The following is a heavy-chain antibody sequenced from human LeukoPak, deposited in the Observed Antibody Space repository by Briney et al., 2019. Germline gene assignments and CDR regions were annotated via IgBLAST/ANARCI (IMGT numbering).Heavy chain of an antibody. CDR3: ARSPIWPAFDI. J-gene: IGHJ3*02. D-gene: IGHD3-3*01. Sequence: ASVKVSCKASGYTFTSYGISWVRQAPGQGLEWMGWINPNSGGTNYAQKFQGRVTITRDTSISTAYMELSRLRSDDTAVYYCARSPIWPAFDIWGQGTMVTVSS. CDR1: GYTFTSYG. V-gene: IGHV1-2*02. CDR2: INPNSGGT.